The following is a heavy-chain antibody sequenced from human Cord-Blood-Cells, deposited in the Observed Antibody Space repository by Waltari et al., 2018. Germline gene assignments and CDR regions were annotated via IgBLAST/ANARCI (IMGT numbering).Heavy chain of an antibody. D-gene: IGHD3-16*01. CDR2: IFSNDEK. CDR1: GFSLSNARMG. Sequence: QVTLKESGPVLVKPTETLTLTCPVSGFSLSNARMGVSWIRQPPGKALEWLAHIFSNDEKSYSTSLKSRLTISKDTSKSQVVLTMTNMDPVDTATYYCARRLGDGIDAFDIWGQGTMVTVSS. V-gene: IGHV2-26*01. J-gene: IGHJ3*02. CDR3: ARRLGDGIDAFDI.